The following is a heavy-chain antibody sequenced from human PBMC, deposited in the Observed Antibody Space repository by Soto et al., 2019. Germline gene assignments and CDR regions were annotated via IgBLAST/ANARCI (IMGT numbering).Heavy chain of an antibody. CDR2: ISYDGSNK. CDR1: GFNFSSYG. Sequence: GGSLRLSCAASGFNFSSYGMHWVRQAPGKGLEWVAVISYDGSNKYYADSVKGRFTISRDNSKNTLYLQMNSLRAEDTAVYYCAKDGLRYRRAFDIWGQGTMVTVSS. J-gene: IGHJ3*02. CDR3: AKDGLRYRRAFDI. D-gene: IGHD1-26*01. V-gene: IGHV3-30*18.